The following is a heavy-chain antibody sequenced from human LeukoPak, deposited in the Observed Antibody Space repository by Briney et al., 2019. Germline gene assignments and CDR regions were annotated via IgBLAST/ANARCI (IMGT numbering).Heavy chain of an antibody. J-gene: IGHJ4*02. CDR2: INPNSGGT. CDR3: ARAALNYYGSGSYEGYFDY. V-gene: IGHV1-2*02. D-gene: IGHD3-10*01. Sequence: GASVKVSCKASGYTFTGYYMHWVRQAPGQGLEWMGWINPNSGGTNYAQKFQGRVTMTRDTSISTAYMELSRLRSDDTAVYYCARAALNYYGSGSYEGYFDYWGQGTLVTVSP. CDR1: GYTFTGYY.